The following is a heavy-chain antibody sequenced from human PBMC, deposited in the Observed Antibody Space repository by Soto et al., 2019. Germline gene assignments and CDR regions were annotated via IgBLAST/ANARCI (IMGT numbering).Heavy chain of an antibody. Sequence: SETPSLTCAVSSGSISSSNWWSWVRQPPGKGLEWIGEIYHSGSTNYNPSLKSRVTISVDKSKNQFSLKLSSVTAADTAVYYCARVGVWFGVNWFDPWGQGTLVTVSS. D-gene: IGHD3-10*01. V-gene: IGHV4-4*02. CDR1: SGSISSSNW. CDR3: ARVGVWFGVNWFDP. J-gene: IGHJ5*02. CDR2: IYHSGST.